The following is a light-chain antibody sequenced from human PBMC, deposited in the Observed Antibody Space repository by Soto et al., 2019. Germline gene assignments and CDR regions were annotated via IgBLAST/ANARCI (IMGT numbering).Light chain of an antibody. Sequence: AIQMTQSPSSLSASVGDRVTTICRASQGIRNDLGWYQQKPGKAPKLLIYAASSLQSGVPSRFSGSGSGTDFTLTISSLQPEDFATYYCLQDYNYPLTFGGGTKVDIK. J-gene: IGKJ4*01. CDR3: LQDYNYPLT. CDR2: AAS. CDR1: QGIRND. V-gene: IGKV1-6*01.